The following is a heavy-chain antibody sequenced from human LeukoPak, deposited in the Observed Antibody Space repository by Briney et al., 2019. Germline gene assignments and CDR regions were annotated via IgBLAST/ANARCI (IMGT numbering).Heavy chain of an antibody. D-gene: IGHD6-13*01. Sequence: WGTLTLTCAVYGGSFSGYYWSWIRQPPGKGLEWIGGINHSGCTNYNPSLKSRVTISVDTSKNQFSLKLSSVTAPDTAVYYCARYRIAAAGKESFDYWGQGTLVTVSS. CDR3: ARYRIAAAGKESFDY. J-gene: IGHJ4*02. CDR2: INHSGCT. CDR1: GGSFSGYY. V-gene: IGHV4-34*01.